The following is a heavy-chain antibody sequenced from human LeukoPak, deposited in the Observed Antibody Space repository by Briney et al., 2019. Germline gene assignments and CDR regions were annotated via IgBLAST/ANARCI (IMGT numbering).Heavy chain of an antibody. CDR2: IRNDGSNK. CDR3: AKDLTGSSLTFDY. J-gene: IGHJ4*02. Sequence: GGSLRLSCAPSGFTFSSYVMHWVRQAPGKGLEWVAFIRNDGSNKYYADSVKGRLTISRDNSKNTLYLQMNSLRAEDTAVYYCAKDLTGSSLTFDYWGQATLVTVSS. V-gene: IGHV3-30*02. CDR1: GFTFSSYV. D-gene: IGHD6-13*01.